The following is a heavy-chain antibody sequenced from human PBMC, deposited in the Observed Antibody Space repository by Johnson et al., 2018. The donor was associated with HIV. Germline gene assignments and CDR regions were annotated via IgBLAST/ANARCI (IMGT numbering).Heavy chain of an antibody. J-gene: IGHJ3*02. Sequence: VQLVESGGGVVQPGGSLKLSCAASGFTFSGSAMHWVRQAAGKGLEWVGRIRTKTNSYATTYTASVNGRFTISRDDSENTAYLQMNSLTIEDTAVYYCAKFPEYSYGSGAFDIWGQGTMVTVSS. V-gene: IGHV3-73*02. CDR3: AKFPEYSYGSGAFDI. D-gene: IGHD5-18*01. CDR1: GFTFSGSA. CDR2: IRTKTNSYAT.